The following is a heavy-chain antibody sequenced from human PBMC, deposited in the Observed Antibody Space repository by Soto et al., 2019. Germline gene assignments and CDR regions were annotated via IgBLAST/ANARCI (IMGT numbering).Heavy chain of an antibody. V-gene: IGHV4-38-2*01. CDR3: AGREGLTATANYFNY. D-gene: IGHD2-21*02. J-gene: IGHJ4*02. Sequence: SETLSLTCAVSGYSINLGYYWGWIREFPGKGLEWIGSNYYSESTYYNPSLKSRVTISVDKSKNQFSLKLSSVTAADTAVYYCAGREGLTATANYFNYWGQGTLLPVSS. CDR2: NYYSEST. CDR1: GYSINLGYY.